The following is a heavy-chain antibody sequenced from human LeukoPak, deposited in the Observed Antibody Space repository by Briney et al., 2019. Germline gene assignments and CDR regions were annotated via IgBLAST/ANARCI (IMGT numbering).Heavy chain of an antibody. CDR3: ARDVYGNYGMDV. J-gene: IGHJ6*02. V-gene: IGHV3-48*02. Sequence: GGSLRLSCAASGFTFSSYSMNWVRQAPGKGLEWISYISTSRTIYYADSVRGRSTISRDIVKNLLYLQMNTLRDKDTAVYYCARDVYGNYGMDVWGQGTTVTVSS. CDR1: GFTFSSYS. D-gene: IGHD2/OR15-2a*01. CDR2: ISTSRTI.